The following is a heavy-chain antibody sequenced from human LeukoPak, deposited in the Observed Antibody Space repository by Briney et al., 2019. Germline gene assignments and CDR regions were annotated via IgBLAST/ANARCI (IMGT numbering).Heavy chain of an antibody. J-gene: IGHJ4*02. V-gene: IGHV4-59*08. CDR1: GDSISVSY. CDR2: IFDSGSN. Sequence: KPSETLSLTCTVSGDSISVSYWAWIRQPPGKGLECLGYIFDSGSNNRNPSLRSRVTLSVDTSKNQVSLKLTSVTAADTAAYYCARQPHYGYNLSLDYWGQGTLVTVSS. D-gene: IGHD5-24*01. CDR3: ARQPHYGYNLSLDY.